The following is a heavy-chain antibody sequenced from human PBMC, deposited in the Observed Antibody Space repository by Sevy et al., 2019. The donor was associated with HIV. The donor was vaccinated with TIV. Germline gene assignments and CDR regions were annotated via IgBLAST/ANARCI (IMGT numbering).Heavy chain of an antibody. CDR2: IRYDGSNK. D-gene: IGHD2-2*01. Sequence: GGSLRLSCAASGFTFSSYGMHWVRQAPGKGLEWVAFIRYDGSNKYYADSVKGRFTISRDNSKNTLYLQMNSLRAEDTAVYYCAKDNNRLVPAAALGMDVWGQGTTVTVSS. CDR1: GFTFSSYG. V-gene: IGHV3-30*02. J-gene: IGHJ6*02. CDR3: AKDNNRLVPAAALGMDV.